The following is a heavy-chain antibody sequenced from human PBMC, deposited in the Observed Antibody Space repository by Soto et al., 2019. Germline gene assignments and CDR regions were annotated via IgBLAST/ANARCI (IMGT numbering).Heavy chain of an antibody. D-gene: IGHD6-13*01. CDR2: IIPILGIA. CDR3: ARLSSYSSSWYGGGGYYYYGMDV. CDR1: GGTFSSYT. V-gene: IGHV1-69*02. J-gene: IGHJ6*02. Sequence: GASVKVSCKASGGTFSSYTISWVRQAPGQGLEWMGRIIPILGIANYAQKFQGRVTITADKSTSTAYMELSSLRSEDTAVYYCARLSSYSSSWYGGGGYYYYGMDVWGQGTTVTVSS.